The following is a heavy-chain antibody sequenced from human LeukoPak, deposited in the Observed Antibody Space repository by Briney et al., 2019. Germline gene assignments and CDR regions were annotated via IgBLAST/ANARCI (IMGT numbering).Heavy chain of an antibody. V-gene: IGHV3-66*02. Sequence: GGSLRLSCAASGFTVSSNYMSWVRQAPGKGLEWVSLIYSGGSTYYADSVKGRFAISRDTSKNTLYLQMNSLRPADTAVYYYARVPGGAAFDPWGQGTLVTVSS. J-gene: IGHJ5*02. CDR3: ARVPGGAAFDP. D-gene: IGHD4-23*01. CDR2: IYSGGST. CDR1: GFTVSSNY.